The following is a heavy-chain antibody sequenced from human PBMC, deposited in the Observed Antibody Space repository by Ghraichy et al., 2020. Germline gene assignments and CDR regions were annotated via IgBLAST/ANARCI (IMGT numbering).Heavy chain of an antibody. CDR3: ARDRRMTAVTTTYYSYGMDV. CDR1: GDTFTGYY. CDR2: INPKSGVI. D-gene: IGHD4-11*01. J-gene: IGHJ6*02. V-gene: IGHV1-2*02. Sequence: ASVKVCCKDSGDTFTGYYMHWVRQTPGQGLEWMGWINPKSGVINYAQKFQGRVTMTSDTSVSTAYMELSSLTSDDTAIYYCARDRRMTAVTTTYYSYGMDVWGQGTTVTVAS.